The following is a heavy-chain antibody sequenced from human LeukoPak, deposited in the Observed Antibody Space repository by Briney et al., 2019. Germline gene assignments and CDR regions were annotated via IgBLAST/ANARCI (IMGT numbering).Heavy chain of an antibody. Sequence: SETLSLTCTVSGGAISNYYWNWIRQPAGKELEWIGRIYTNGSTNYNPSLKSRLTMSMDTSKNQFSLRLSSVTAADTAVYYCARASDDFGDYGFDYWGQGTLVTVSS. CDR2: IYTNGST. V-gene: IGHV4-4*07. J-gene: IGHJ4*02. D-gene: IGHD4-17*01. CDR1: GGAISNYY. CDR3: ARASDDFGDYGFDY.